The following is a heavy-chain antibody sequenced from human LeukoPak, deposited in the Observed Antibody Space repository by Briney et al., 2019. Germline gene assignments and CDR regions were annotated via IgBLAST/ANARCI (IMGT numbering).Heavy chain of an antibody. CDR1: GFTFSSYG. V-gene: IGHV3-30*03. CDR3: ARVIPRIAAAGN. Sequence: GGSLRLSCAASGFTFSSYGMHWVRQAPGKGLEWVAVISYDGSNKYYADSVKGRFTISRDNAKNSLYLQMNSLRAEDTAVYYCARVIPRIAAAGNWGQGTLVTVSS. J-gene: IGHJ4*02. CDR2: ISYDGSNK. D-gene: IGHD6-13*01.